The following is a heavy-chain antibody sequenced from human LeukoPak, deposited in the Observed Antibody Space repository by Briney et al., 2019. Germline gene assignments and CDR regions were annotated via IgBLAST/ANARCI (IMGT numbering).Heavy chain of an antibody. J-gene: IGHJ4*02. V-gene: IGHV4-34*01. CDR3: ARGLSSGWYPPYYFDY. CDR2: INHSGST. Sequence: PSETLSLTCAVYGGSFSGYYWSWIRQPPGKGLEWIGEINHSGSTNYNPPLKSRVTISVDTSKNQFSLKLSSVTAADTAVYYCARGLSSGWYPPYYFDYWGQGTLVTVSS. D-gene: IGHD6-19*01. CDR1: GGSFSGYY.